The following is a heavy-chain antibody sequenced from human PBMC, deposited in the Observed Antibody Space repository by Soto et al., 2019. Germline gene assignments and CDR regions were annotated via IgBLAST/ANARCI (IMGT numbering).Heavy chain of an antibody. CDR1: GFTFSNYG. V-gene: IGHV3-30*03. Sequence: QVQLVESGGGVVQPGRSLRLSCAASGFTFSNYGMHWARQAPGKGLEWVAGISYDGSNKYYADSVKGRFTISRDNSKNTLYLQMNSLSTEDTAVYYCAGGWYFFDYCGQGTLVTVSP. CDR3: AGGWYFFDY. D-gene: IGHD6-19*01. J-gene: IGHJ4*02. CDR2: ISYDGSNK.